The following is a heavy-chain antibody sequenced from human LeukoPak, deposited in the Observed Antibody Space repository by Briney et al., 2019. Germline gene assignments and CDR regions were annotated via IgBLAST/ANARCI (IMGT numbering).Heavy chain of an antibody. CDR1: GGTFSSYA. V-gene: IGHV1-69*06. Sequence: SVTVSCMASGGTFSSYAISWVRQAPGQGVEWMGRIIPIFGTANYAQKFQGRVTITADKSTSTAYMELSSLRSDDTAVYYCARVVYCSSTSCYNWFDPWGQGTLVTVSS. CDR2: IIPIFGTA. CDR3: ARVVYCSSTSCYNWFDP. J-gene: IGHJ5*02. D-gene: IGHD2-2*01.